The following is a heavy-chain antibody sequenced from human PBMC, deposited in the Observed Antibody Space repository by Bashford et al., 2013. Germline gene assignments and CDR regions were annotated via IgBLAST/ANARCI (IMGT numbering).Heavy chain of an antibody. CDR2: ISGSGGST. Sequence: VRQAPGKGLEWVSAISGSGGSTYYADSVKGRFTISRDNSKNTLYLQMNSLRAEDTAVYYCAKDHVATIRGVDTYYYYYYGMDVWGQGTTVTVSS. J-gene: IGHJ6*02. V-gene: IGHV3-23*01. D-gene: IGHD5-12*01. CDR3: AKDHVATIRGVDTYYYYYYGMDV.